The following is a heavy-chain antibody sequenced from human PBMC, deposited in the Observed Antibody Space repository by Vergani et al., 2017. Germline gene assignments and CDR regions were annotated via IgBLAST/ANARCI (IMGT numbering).Heavy chain of an antibody. CDR2: IYTSGST. CDR1: GGSISSGSYY. Sequence: VQLQESGPGLVKPSQTLSLTCTVSGGSISSGSYYWSWIRQPAGKGLEWIGRIYTSGSTNYNPSLKSRVTISVDTSKNQFSLKLSSVTAADTAVYYCARDSPLRTRRGILTGLDAFDIWGQGTMVTVSS. CDR3: ARDSPLRTRRGILTGLDAFDI. J-gene: IGHJ3*02. D-gene: IGHD3-9*01. V-gene: IGHV4-61*02.